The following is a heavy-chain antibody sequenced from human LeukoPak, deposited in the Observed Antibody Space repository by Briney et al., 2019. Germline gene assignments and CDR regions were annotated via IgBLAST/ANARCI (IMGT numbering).Heavy chain of an antibody. CDR1: GFTFSSYA. J-gene: IGHJ4*02. Sequence: GGSLRLSCAASGFTFSSYAMSWVRQAPGKGLEWVSAISGSGGSTYYADSVKGRFTISRDNSKNTLYLQMNSLRADDTAVYYCARGFSEDYGDYFDYWGQGTLITVSS. CDR2: ISGSGGST. V-gene: IGHV3-23*01. CDR3: ARGFSEDYGDYFDY. D-gene: IGHD4-17*01.